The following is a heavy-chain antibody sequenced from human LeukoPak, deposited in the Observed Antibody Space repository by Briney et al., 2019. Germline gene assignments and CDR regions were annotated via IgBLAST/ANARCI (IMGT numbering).Heavy chain of an antibody. J-gene: IGHJ3*02. V-gene: IGHV3-23*01. CDR3: AKDSFSSGYDRGAFDI. Sequence: PGGSLRLSCAASGFTFSSYAMSWVRQAPGKGLEWVSAISGSGGSTYYADSVKGRFTISRDNSKNTLYLQMNSLRAEDTAVYYCAKDSFSSGYDRGAFDIWGQGTMVTVSS. CDR2: ISGSGGST. CDR1: GFTFSSYA. D-gene: IGHD5-12*01.